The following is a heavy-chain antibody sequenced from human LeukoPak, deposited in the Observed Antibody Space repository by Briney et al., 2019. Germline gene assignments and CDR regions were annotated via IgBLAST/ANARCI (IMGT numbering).Heavy chain of an antibody. V-gene: IGHV3-74*01. J-gene: IGHJ4*02. CDR2: INSVGSST. CDR1: GFTFSSYW. CDR3: AKLWDVVVSATLTFDF. D-gene: IGHD2-15*01. Sequence: GGSLRLSCAASGFTFSSYWMHWVRQVPGKGLVWVSRINSVGSSTSYAESVEGRFTISRDNAKNTLYLQMNSLRAEDTAVYYCAKLWDVVVSATLTFDFWGQGTLVTVSS.